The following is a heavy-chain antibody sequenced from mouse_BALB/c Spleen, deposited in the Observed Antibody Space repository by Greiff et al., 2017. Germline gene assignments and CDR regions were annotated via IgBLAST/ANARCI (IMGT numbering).Heavy chain of an antibody. CDR1: GFTFSGFY. V-gene: IGHV7-1*02. J-gene: IGHJ1*01. CDR3: ARGYDYFDV. Sequence: EVKLMESGGGLVQPGGSLRLSCATSGFTFSGFYMEWVRQPPGKRLEWIAASRNKANDYTTEYSASVKGRFIVSRDTSQSILYLQMNALRAEDTAIYYCARGYDYFDVWGAGTTVTVSS. D-gene: IGHD2-3*01. CDR2: SRNKANDYTT.